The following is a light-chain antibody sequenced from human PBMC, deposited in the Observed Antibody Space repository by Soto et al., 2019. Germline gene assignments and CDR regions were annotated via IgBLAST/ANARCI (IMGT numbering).Light chain of an antibody. Sequence: QPVLTQPPSVSGAPGQRVTISCTGSSSNIGAGYDVHWYQQLPGTAPKLLIYANSNRPSGVPDRFSGSKSGTSASLAITGLQAEDEADYYCQSYDSSLWGVFGGGTKLTVL. J-gene: IGLJ3*02. CDR3: QSYDSSLWGV. CDR2: ANS. V-gene: IGLV1-40*01. CDR1: SSNIGAGYD.